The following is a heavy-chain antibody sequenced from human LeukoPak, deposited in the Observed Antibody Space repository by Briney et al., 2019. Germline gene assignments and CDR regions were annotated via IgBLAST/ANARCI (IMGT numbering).Heavy chain of an antibody. Sequence: ASVKVSCKASGYTFTSYGISWVRQAPGQGLECMGWISAYNGNTNYAQKLQGRVTMTTDTSTSTAYMELRSLRSDDTAVYYCARGVKYYYGSGSYRKYYYYYYMDVWGKGTTVTISS. D-gene: IGHD3-10*01. CDR3: ARGVKYYYGSGSYRKYYYYYYMDV. V-gene: IGHV1-18*01. J-gene: IGHJ6*03. CDR2: ISAYNGNT. CDR1: GYTFTSYG.